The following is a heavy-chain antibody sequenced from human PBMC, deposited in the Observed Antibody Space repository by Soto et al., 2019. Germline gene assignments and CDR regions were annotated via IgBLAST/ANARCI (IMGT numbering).Heavy chain of an antibody. Sequence: QVQLQESGPGLVKPSQTLSLTCTVSGGSISSGGYYWSWIRQHPGKGLEWIGYIYYSGSTYYNPSLKSRVTISVDTSKNQFSLKLSSVTAADTAVYYCARDCSGGSRRYNWFDPWGQGTLVTVSS. D-gene: IGHD2-15*01. V-gene: IGHV4-31*03. CDR1: GGSISSGGYY. CDR2: IYYSGST. J-gene: IGHJ5*02. CDR3: ARDCSGGSRRYNWFDP.